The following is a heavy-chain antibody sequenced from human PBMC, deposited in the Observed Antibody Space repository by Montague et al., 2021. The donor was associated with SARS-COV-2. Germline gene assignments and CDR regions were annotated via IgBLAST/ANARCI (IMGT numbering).Heavy chain of an antibody. CDR3: ASHPVFQQLYS. CDR1: GASVSSINW. J-gene: IGHJ4*02. CDR2: IHHTGII. Sequence: SETPSLTCAVSGASVSSINWWSWVRQPPGRGLEWIAEIHHTGIINFNPSLRSRSLISLDSSKNQFSLTLNSVTAADTATYYCASHPVFQQLYSWGQGTLVSVS. D-gene: IGHD6-13*01. V-gene: IGHV4-4*02.